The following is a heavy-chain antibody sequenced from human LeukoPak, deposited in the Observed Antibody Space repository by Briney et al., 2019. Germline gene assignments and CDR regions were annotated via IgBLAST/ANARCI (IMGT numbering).Heavy chain of an antibody. CDR3: ARDHVGGGYYYGMDV. Sequence: PSETLSLTCTVSGDSISSSNCCWGWIRQPPGKGLEWIGSIYYSGGTYYNPSLMGRVTIFVDTSKNQFSLKLSSVTAADTAVYYCARDHVGGGYYYGMDVWSQGTTVTVSS. J-gene: IGHJ6*02. D-gene: IGHD2-15*01. CDR1: GDSISSSNCC. V-gene: IGHV4-39*07. CDR2: IYYSGGT.